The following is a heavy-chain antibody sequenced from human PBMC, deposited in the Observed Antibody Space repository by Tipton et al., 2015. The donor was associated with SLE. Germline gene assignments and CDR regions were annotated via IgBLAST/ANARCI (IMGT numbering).Heavy chain of an antibody. V-gene: IGHV4-59*08. J-gene: IGHJ5*02. CDR3: ARHLVNLIKFDP. CDR1: GGSMRSYS. Sequence: GLVKPSETLSLTCTVSGGSMRSYSWSWIRQPAGRGLEWIGYISETGKTDYNPSLRSRVIISIDTSRNQFSLRLSSVTAADTAVYYCARHLVNLIKFDPWGQGILVTVSS. CDR2: ISETGKT. D-gene: IGHD2-8*02.